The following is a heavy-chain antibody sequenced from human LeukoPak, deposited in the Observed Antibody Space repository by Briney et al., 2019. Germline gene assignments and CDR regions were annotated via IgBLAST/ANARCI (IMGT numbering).Heavy chain of an antibody. J-gene: IGHJ4*02. CDR2: INHSGST. D-gene: IGHD2-2*01. CDR1: GGSFSGYY. V-gene: IGHV4-34*01. Sequence: SETLSLTCAVYGGSFSGYYWSWIRQPPGKGLEWIGEINHSGSTNYNPSLKSRVTLSVDTSKNQFSLKLSSVTAADTAVYYCARGAPAAIDYWGQGTLVTVSS. CDR3: ARGAPAAIDY.